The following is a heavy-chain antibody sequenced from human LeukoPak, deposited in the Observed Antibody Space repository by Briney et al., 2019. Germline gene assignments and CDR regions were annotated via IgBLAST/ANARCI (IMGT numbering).Heavy chain of an antibody. CDR3: ARVAGLVPAANSDY. D-gene: IGHD2-2*01. Sequence: AGGSLRLSCAVSGLTFSDYWMHWVRQAPGKGLVWVSRISNDGTSTSYADSVKGRFTISRDNAKNSLYLQMNSLRAEDTAVYYCARVAGLVPAANSDYWGQGTLVTVSS. V-gene: IGHV3-74*01. CDR1: GLTFSDYW. CDR2: ISNDGTST. J-gene: IGHJ4*02.